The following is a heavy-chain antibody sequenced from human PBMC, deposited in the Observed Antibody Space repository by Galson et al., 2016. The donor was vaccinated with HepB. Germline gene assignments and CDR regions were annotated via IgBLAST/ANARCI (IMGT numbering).Heavy chain of an antibody. CDR2: LYRTGNT. D-gene: IGHD1-1*01. Sequence: TLSLTCTVSGVSLSRIGYDWSWIRQSPGKGLEWIGNLYRTGNTSYRPSLESRLTISVDTSKHQFSRKLSYLPAADTAVYFCARSPRHLEVFDIWGQGTLVTVSS. CDR1: GVSLSRIGYD. V-gene: IGHV4-31*03. CDR3: ARSPRHLEVFDI. J-gene: IGHJ3*02.